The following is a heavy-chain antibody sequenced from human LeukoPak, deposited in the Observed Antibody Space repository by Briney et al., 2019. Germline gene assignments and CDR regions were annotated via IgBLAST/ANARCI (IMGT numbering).Heavy chain of an antibody. D-gene: IGHD3-22*01. CDR2: IYYRGST. J-gene: IGHJ5*02. CDR1: GGSISSYY. V-gene: IGHV4-30-4*08. Sequence: SETLSLTCTVSGGSISSYYWSWIRQPPGKGLEWIGHIYYRGSTYYNPSLKSRVIISVDTSRNQFSLKLSSVTAADTAVYYCARVKSYYDSSGYSGEDRWFDPWGQGTLVTVSS. CDR3: ARVKSYYDSSGYSGEDRWFDP.